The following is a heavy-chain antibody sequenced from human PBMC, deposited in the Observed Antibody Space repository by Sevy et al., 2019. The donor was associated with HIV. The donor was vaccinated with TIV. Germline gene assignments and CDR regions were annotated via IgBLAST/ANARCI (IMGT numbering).Heavy chain of an antibody. J-gene: IGHJ3*01. V-gene: IGHV3-21*01. D-gene: IGHD1-1*01. CDR1: GFTFSTYS. CDR2: ISNDYYYI. CDR3: ARATGTEALDAFDF. Sequence: GGSLRLSCAASGFTFSTYSMNWVRQAPGKGLEWVSSISNDYYYIYYADSVKGRFTISRDNAKNSLYLQMNNLRAEDTAVYYCARATGTEALDAFDFWGQATRVTVSS.